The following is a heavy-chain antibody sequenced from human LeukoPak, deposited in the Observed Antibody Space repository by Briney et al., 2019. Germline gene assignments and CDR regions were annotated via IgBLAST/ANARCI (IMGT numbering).Heavy chain of an antibody. Sequence: ASVKVSCKASGYTFTSYYMHWVRQAPGQGLEWMGIINPSGGSTSYAQKFQGRVTMTRDTSTSTVYMELSSLRSEDTAVCYCARDAPGYIAVAGTGGHYYGMDVWGQGTAVTVSS. D-gene: IGHD6-19*01. J-gene: IGHJ6*02. CDR2: INPSGGST. CDR3: ARDAPGYIAVAGTGGHYYGMDV. V-gene: IGHV1-46*01. CDR1: GYTFTSYY.